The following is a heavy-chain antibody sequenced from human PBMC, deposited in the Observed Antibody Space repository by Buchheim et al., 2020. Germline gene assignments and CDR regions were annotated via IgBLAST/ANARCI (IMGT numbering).Heavy chain of an antibody. V-gene: IGHV3-30*03. Sequence: QVQLVESGGGVVQPGRSLRLSCAASGFTFSSYGMHWVRQAPGKGLEWVAVISYDGSNKYYADSVKGRFTISRDNSKNTLYLQMNSLRAEDTAVYYCARDLLEAFDIWGQGT. D-gene: IGHD2-21*01. CDR2: ISYDGSNK. CDR1: GFTFSSYG. CDR3: ARDLLEAFDI. J-gene: IGHJ3*02.